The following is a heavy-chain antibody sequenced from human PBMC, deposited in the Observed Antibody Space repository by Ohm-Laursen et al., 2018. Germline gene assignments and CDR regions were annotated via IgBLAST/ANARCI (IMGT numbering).Heavy chain of an antibody. CDR1: GFTFSDYY. J-gene: IGHJ6*02. D-gene: IGHD5-18*01. CDR3: ARDRYSYGYSSRCHGMDV. CDR2: ISTGGSTI. Sequence: SLRLSCAASGFTFSDYYMSWIRKAPGRGLEWVSYISTGGSTIYYTDSVRGRFTISRDNTKNSLYLQMNSLRAEDTAVYYCARDRYSYGYSSRCHGMDVWGQGTTVTVSS. V-gene: IGHV3-11*01.